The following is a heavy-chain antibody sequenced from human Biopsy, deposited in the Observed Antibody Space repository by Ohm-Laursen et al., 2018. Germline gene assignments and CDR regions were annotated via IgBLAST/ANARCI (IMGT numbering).Heavy chain of an antibody. Sequence: SLRLSCAASGFTFNNYGMQWVRQAPGKGLEWVAFIFYDGSNTYYADSVKGRFTISRDNSKNTLYLHMNSLRAADTAVYYCARDRSYGSENYFSHYNMDVWGQGTTVTVSS. CDR1: GFTFNNYG. J-gene: IGHJ6*03. V-gene: IGHV3-33*08. D-gene: IGHD3-10*01. CDR2: IFYDGSNT. CDR3: ARDRSYGSENYFSHYNMDV.